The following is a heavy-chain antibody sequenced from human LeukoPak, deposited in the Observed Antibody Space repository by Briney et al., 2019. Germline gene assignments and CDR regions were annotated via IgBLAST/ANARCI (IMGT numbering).Heavy chain of an antibody. Sequence: SETLSLTCTVSGGSISSGDYYWSWIRQPPGKGLEWIGYIYYSGSTYYNPSLKSRVTISVDTSKNQFSLKLSSVTAADTAVYYCARDRDYYDSSGYYRSFDYWGQGTLVTVSS. V-gene: IGHV4-30-4*01. D-gene: IGHD3-22*01. CDR1: GGSISSGDYY. CDR3: ARDRDYYDSSGYYRSFDY. J-gene: IGHJ4*02. CDR2: IYYSGST.